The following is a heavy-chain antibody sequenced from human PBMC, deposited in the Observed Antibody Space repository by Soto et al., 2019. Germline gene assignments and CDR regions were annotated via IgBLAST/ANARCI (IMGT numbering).Heavy chain of an antibody. V-gene: IGHV1-69*02. CDR2: IIPILGIA. CDR1: GGTFSSYT. D-gene: IGHD5-18*01. J-gene: IGHJ6*02. CDR3: ARLVTERYYYYGMDV. Sequence: QVQLVQSGAEVKKPGSSVKVSCKASGGTFSSYTISWVRQAPGQGLEWMGRIIPILGIANYAQKFQGRVTITADKSXXTAYMELSSLRSEDTAVYYCARLVTERYYYYGMDVWGQGTTVTVSS.